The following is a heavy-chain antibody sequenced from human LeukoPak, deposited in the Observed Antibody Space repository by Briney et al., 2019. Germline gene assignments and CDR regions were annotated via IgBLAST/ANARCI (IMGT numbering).Heavy chain of an antibody. CDR2: ISGSGGST. J-gene: IGHJ4*02. D-gene: IGHD3-22*01. V-gene: IGHV3-23*01. CDR1: GFTFSSYA. Sequence: PGGSLRLSCAASGFTFSSYAMSWVRQAPGKGLEWVSAISGSGGSTYYADSVKGRFTISRDNPKNTLYLQMNSLKTEDTAVYYCTTLMPYSSGYLSAYWGQGTLVTVSS. CDR3: TTLMPYSSGYLSAY.